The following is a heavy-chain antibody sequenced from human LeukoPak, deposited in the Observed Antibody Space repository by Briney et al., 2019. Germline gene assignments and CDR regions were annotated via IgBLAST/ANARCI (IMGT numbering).Heavy chain of an antibody. J-gene: IGHJ3*02. CDR1: GFTFSSYS. CDR2: ISHNGGST. V-gene: IGHV3-64*04. D-gene: IGHD3-16*01. Sequence: GGSLRLSCAASGFTFSSYSMHWVRQAPGKGPEYVSAISHNGGSTYYADSVKGRFTISRDNSKNTLYLQMNSLRAEDTAVYYCARSMGEWSGDAFDTWGQGTMVTASS. CDR3: ARSMGEWSGDAFDT.